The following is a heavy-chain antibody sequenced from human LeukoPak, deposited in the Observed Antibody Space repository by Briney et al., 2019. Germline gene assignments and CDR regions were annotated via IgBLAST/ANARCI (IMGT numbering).Heavy chain of an antibody. D-gene: IGHD6-19*01. CDR3: ARRTSSGWYYYYYGMDV. CDR1: GYTFTSYD. CDR2: MNPNSGNT. J-gene: IGHJ6*02. V-gene: IGHV1-8*01. Sequence: GASVKVSCKASGYTFTSYDINWVRQATGQGLEWMGWMNPNSGNTGYAQKFQGRVTMTRNTSISTAYMELSGLRSEDTAVYYCARRTSSGWYYYYYGMDVWGQGTTVTVSS.